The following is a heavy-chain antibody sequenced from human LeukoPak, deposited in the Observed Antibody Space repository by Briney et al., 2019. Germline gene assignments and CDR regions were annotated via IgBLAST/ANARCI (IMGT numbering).Heavy chain of an antibody. CDR1: GGSINSGSYY. D-gene: IGHD2-2*02. CDR3: ARCTSTSCYNFDY. Sequence: SSQTLSLTCTVSGGSINSGSYYWNWIRQSAGKGLEWIGHIHTTGSTNCNPSPKSRVTTSLDTSKNQFSLKLNSVTAADTAVYYCARCTSTSCYNFDYWGQGSLVTVSS. CDR2: IHTTGST. V-gene: IGHV4-61*09. J-gene: IGHJ4*02.